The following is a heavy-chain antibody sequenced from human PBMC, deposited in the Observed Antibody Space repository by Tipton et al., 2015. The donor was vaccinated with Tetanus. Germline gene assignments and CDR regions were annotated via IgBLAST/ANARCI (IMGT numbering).Heavy chain of an antibody. D-gene: IGHD3-3*01. CDR3: ARHARPPPNDDFWSGYNWFDP. V-gene: IGHV5-10-1*01. CDR1: GYSFTSYW. Sequence: VQLVQSGAEVKKPGESLRISCKGSGYSFTSYWISWVRQMPGKGLEWMGRIDPSDSYTNYSPPFQGHATISADKSSSTAYLQWSRRRPPDPALFDGARHARPPPNDDFWSGYNWFDPWGQGTLVTVSS. CDR2: IDPSDSYT. J-gene: IGHJ5*02.